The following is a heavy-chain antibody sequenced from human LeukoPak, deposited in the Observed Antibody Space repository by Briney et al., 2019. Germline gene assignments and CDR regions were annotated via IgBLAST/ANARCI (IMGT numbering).Heavy chain of an antibody. CDR2: IIPSFGTA. V-gene: IGHV1-69*01. D-gene: IGHD3-10*01. J-gene: IGHJ6*02. CDR1: GGTFSSYA. CDR3: ARADYYGSGSYRTLDYYYYGMDV. Sequence: ASVKVSCKASGGTFSSYAISWVRQAPGQGLEWMGGIIPSFGTANYAQKFQGRVTITADESTSTAYMELSSLRSEDTAVYYCARADYYGSGSYRTLDYYYYGMDVWGQGTTVTVSS.